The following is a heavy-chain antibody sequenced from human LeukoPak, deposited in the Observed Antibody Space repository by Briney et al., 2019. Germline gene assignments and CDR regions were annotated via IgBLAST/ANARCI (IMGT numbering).Heavy chain of an antibody. D-gene: IGHD2-21*01. CDR2: IWYDGSNK. Sequence: GGSLRLSCAASGFTFSSYGMHWVRQAPGKGLEWVAVIWYDGSNKYHADSVKGRFTISRDNSKNTLYLQMSSLRAEDTAVYYCARVWGERGWWLFDYWGQGTVVTVSS. CDR1: GFTFSSYG. CDR3: ARVWGERGWWLFDY. V-gene: IGHV3-33*08. J-gene: IGHJ4*03.